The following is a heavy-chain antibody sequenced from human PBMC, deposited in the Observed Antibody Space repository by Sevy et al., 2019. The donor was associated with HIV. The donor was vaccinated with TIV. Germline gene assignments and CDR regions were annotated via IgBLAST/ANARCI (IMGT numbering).Heavy chain of an antibody. Sequence: GGSLRLSCAASGFTLGSVGIHWVRLTPGTGLEWLAFIGHAGNQYFYGASVKGRITTSRVNSKNTVSLQMNSLRVEDTAIYYCAKDYCIGNDCFLGWCDPRGQGTVVTVSS. CDR3: AKDYCIGNDCFLGWCDP. CDR1: GFTLGSVG. D-gene: IGHD2-15*01. V-gene: IGHV3-30*02. J-gene: IGHJ5*02. CDR2: IGHAGNQY.